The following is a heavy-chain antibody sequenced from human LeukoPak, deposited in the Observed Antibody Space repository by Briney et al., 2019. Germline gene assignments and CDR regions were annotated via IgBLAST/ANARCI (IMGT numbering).Heavy chain of an antibody. D-gene: IGHD2-2*01. V-gene: IGHV3-30-3*01. Sequence: GGSLRLSCAASGFTFSSYAMHWVRQAPGKGLEWVAVISYDGGNTYYADSVKGRFTISRDNSKNTLYLQMNRLRAEDTAVYYCASLLGYCSSTSGYRTTEMDYWGQGTLVTVSS. CDR2: ISYDGGNT. CDR3: ASLLGYCSSTSGYRTTEMDY. J-gene: IGHJ4*02. CDR1: GFTFSSYA.